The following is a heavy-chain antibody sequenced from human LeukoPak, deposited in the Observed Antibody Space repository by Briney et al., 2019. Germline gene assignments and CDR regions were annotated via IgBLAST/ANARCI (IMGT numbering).Heavy chain of an antibody. Sequence: SETLSLTCTVSGGSISSYYWSWIRQHPGKGLEWIGYIYYSGSTYYNPSLKSRVTISVDTSKNQFSLKLSSVTAADTAVYYCARDGGNYAPGYFDYWGQGTLVTVSS. D-gene: IGHD5-24*01. CDR1: GGSISSYY. CDR3: ARDGGNYAPGYFDY. V-gene: IGHV4-59*06. J-gene: IGHJ4*02. CDR2: IYYSGST.